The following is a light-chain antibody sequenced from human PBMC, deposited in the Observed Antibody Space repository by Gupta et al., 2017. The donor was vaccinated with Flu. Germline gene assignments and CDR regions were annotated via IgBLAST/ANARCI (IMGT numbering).Light chain of an antibody. CDR3: QQYNDVPWT. V-gene: IGKV4-1*01. CDR1: QAVLYRSNNKNK. CDR2: WAS. J-gene: IGKJ1*01. Sequence: GERATISCKSSQAVLYRSNNKNKISWYQQRAGQPPKLLIYWASTRESGVPDRFSGSGSGTDFSLTISGLQAEDVAVYYCQQYNDVPWTFGQGTKVELK.